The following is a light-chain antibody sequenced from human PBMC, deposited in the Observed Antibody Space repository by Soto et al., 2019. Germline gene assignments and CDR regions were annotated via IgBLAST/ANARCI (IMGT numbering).Light chain of an antibody. CDR3: QQYNSYPWT. J-gene: IGKJ1*01. CDR2: KAS. CDR1: QSISSW. Sequence: DIQMTQYHSTLSASVGDRVTITCRASQSISSWLAWYQQKPGKAPKLLIYKASSLESGVPSRFSGSGSGTEFTLTISSLQPDDFATYYCQQYNSYPWTFGQVTKVDI. V-gene: IGKV1-5*03.